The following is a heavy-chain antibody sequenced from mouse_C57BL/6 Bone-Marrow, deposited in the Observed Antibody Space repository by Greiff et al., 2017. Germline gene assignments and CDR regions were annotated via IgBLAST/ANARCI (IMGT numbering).Heavy chain of an antibody. CDR3: ARGRAYYSNYDAMDY. CDR2: INPNNGGT. CDR1: GYTFTDYN. V-gene: IGHV1-22*01. Sequence: EVQLQESGPELVKPGASVKMSCKASGYTFTDYNMHWVKQSHGKSLEWIGYINPNNGGTSYNQKFKGKATLTVNKSSSTAYMELRSLTSEDSAVYYCARGRAYYSNYDAMDYWGQGTSVTVSS. D-gene: IGHD2-5*01. J-gene: IGHJ4*01.